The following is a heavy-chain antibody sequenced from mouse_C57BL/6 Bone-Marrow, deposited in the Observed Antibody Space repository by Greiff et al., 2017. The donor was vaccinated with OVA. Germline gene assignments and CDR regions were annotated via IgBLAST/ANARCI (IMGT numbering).Heavy chain of an antibody. J-gene: IGHJ2*01. CDR2: INPSTGGT. CDR1: GYSFTGYY. D-gene: IGHD4-1*01. CDR3: ARGDWGY. Sequence: EVQLKESGPELVKPGASVKISCKASGYSFTGYYMNWVKQSPEKSLEWIGEINPSTGGTTYNQKFKAKATLTVDKSSSTAYMQLKSLTSEDSAVYYCARGDWGYWGQGTTLTVSS. V-gene: IGHV1-42*01.